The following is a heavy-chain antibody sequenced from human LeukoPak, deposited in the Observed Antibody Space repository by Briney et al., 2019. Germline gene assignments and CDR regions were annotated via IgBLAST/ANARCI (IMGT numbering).Heavy chain of an antibody. D-gene: IGHD1-7*01. V-gene: IGHV4-39*07. Sequence: SETLSLTCTVSGDSISDTRYFWGFIRRSPGKGLEWIVSLYYRETFYNPSLKSRLTISSDTSKNQFSLRLTSLTAADTGVHYCARGRNWNYQSHFDYWGQGTLVTVSS. J-gene: IGHJ4*02. CDR3: ARGRNWNYQSHFDY. CDR1: GDSISDTRYF. CDR2: LYYRET.